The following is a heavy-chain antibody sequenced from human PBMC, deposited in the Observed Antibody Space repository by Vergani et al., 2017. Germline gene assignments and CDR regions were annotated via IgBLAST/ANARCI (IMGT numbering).Heavy chain of an antibody. CDR1: GGSISSSSYY. CDR2: IYYSGST. V-gene: IGHV4-39*01. CDR3: ARRPAADDAFDI. D-gene: IGHD2-2*01. J-gene: IGHJ3*02. Sequence: QLQLQESGPGLVKPSETLSLTCTVSGGSISSSSYYWGWIRQPPGKGLEWIGSIYYSGSTYYNPSLKSRVTISVDTSKNQFSLKLSSVTAAETAVYYCARRPAADDAFDIWGQGTMVTVSS.